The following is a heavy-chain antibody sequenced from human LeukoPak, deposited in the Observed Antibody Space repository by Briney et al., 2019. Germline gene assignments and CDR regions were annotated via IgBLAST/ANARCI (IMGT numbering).Heavy chain of an antibody. V-gene: IGHV4-4*02. J-gene: IGHJ4*02. D-gene: IGHD5-24*01. CDR1: GGSISSNIW. Sequence: PSETLSLTCAVSGGSISSNIWWSWVRQPPGKGLEWIGEIYHSGSTKYNPSLKSRVTISVDKSKNEFSLKVSSVTAADTAVYYCARQPRDGYNNFDYWGQGTLVTVSS. CDR3: ARQPRDGYNNFDY. CDR2: IYHSGST.